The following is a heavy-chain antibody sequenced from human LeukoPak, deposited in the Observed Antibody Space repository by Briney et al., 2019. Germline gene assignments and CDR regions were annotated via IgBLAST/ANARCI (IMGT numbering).Heavy chain of an antibody. CDR3: ARAVGGLWFESPDY. Sequence: PGGSLRLSCAASGFTFSSYAMHWVRQAPGKGLEWVAVISYDGSNKYCADSVKGRFTISRDNSKNTLYLQMNSLRAEDTAVYYCARAVGGLWFESPDYWGQGTLVTVSS. D-gene: IGHD3-10*01. CDR2: ISYDGSNK. CDR1: GFTFSSYA. J-gene: IGHJ4*02. V-gene: IGHV3-30-3*01.